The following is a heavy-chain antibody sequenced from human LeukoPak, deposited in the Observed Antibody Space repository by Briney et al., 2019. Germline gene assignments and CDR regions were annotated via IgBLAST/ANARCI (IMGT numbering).Heavy chain of an antibody. V-gene: IGHV4-59*12. D-gene: IGHD3-3*01. J-gene: IGHJ6*03. Sequence: KTSETLSLTCTVSGESISGFYWNWIRQPPGKGLEWLGYIYYSGSTNYNPSLKSRVTMSVDTSKNQFSLKLSYVTAADTAVYYCARVDVFGVVSSDYYYYYMDVWGKGTTVTVSS. CDR1: GESISGFY. CDR3: ARVDVFGVVSSDYYYYYMDV. CDR2: IYYSGST.